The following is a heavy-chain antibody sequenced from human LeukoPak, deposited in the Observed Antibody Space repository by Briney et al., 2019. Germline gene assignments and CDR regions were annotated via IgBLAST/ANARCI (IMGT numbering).Heavy chain of an antibody. Sequence: GASVKVSCKASGYAFTIYAINWVRQATGQGLEWMGWMNPNSGNTGYAQKFQGRVTITRNTSISTAYMELSTLRSEDTDVYYCTRGRDGYSDYWGQGTLVTVSS. CDR3: TRGRDGYSDY. V-gene: IGHV1-8*03. CDR2: MNPNSGNT. CDR1: GYAFTIYA. D-gene: IGHD5-24*01. J-gene: IGHJ4*02.